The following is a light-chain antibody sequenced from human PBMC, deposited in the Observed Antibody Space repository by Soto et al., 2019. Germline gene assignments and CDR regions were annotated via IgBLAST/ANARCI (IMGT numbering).Light chain of an antibody. V-gene: IGKV1-17*01. CDR2: HTS. CDR3: LQHKSYPWT. CDR1: LDIGND. Sequence: DIQVTQSPSSLSASIGDRVSITCRASLDIGNDLDWYQQKPGKAPKRLLYHTSTLQSGVPSRFSGAGSGAEFTLTINALQSEDFATYFCLQHKSYPWTFGQGTKVEL. J-gene: IGKJ1*01.